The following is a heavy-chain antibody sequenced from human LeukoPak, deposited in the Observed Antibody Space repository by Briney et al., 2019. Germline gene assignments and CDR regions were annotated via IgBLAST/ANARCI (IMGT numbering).Heavy chain of an antibody. CDR2: IDASNGNT. D-gene: IGHD3-16*01. Sequence: GASVKVSCKASGYTFTTYGISCVRQAPGPGLELMGWIDASNGNTNYAQKVQGRVTITTDTSTTTAYMELRSLGFDDTAVYYCARDYHYVPDFWGQGTLVTVSS. CDR3: ARDYHYVPDF. CDR1: GYTFTTYG. J-gene: IGHJ4*02. V-gene: IGHV1-18*01.